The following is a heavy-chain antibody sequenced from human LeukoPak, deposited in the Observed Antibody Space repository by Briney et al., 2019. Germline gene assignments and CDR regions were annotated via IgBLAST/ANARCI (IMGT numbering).Heavy chain of an antibody. V-gene: IGHV4-34*01. CDR2: INHSGST. CDR3: ARDPPYDSSGYEPRLFDY. CDR1: GGSFSGYY. J-gene: IGHJ4*02. Sequence: PSETLSLTCAVYGGSFSGYYWSWIRQPPGKGLEWIGEINHSGSTNYNPSLKSRVTISVDTSKNQFSLKLSSVTAADTAVYYCARDPPYDSSGYEPRLFDYWGQGTLVTVSS. D-gene: IGHD3-22*01.